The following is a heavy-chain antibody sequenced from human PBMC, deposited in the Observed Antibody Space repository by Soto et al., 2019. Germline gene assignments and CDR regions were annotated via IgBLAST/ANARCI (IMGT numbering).Heavy chain of an antibody. Sequence: PGGSLRLSCAASGFTFSSYAMSWVRQAPGKGLEWVSAISGSGGSTYYADSVKGRFTISRDNSKNTLYLQMNSLRAEDTALYYCAIWTYSYGGNNRFDPWVQGTLVTVSS. CDR2: ISGSGGST. CDR1: GFTFSSYA. J-gene: IGHJ5*02. D-gene: IGHD5-18*01. CDR3: AIWTYSYGGNNRFDP. V-gene: IGHV3-23*01.